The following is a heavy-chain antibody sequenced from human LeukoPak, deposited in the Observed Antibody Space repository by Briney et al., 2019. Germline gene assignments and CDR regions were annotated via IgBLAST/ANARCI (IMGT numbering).Heavy chain of an antibody. Sequence: GASVKASCKASGGTFSSYAISWVRQAPGQGLEWMGGIIPIFGTANYAQKFQGRVTITADESTSTAYMELSSLRSEDTAVYYCARDIDVVGATEAPFDYWGQGTLVTVSS. V-gene: IGHV1-69*13. J-gene: IGHJ4*02. CDR3: ARDIDVVGATEAPFDY. D-gene: IGHD1-26*01. CDR2: IIPIFGTA. CDR1: GGTFSSYA.